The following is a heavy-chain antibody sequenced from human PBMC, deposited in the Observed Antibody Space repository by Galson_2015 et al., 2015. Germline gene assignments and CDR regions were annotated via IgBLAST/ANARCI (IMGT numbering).Heavy chain of an antibody. CDR1: GFTFSSYW. V-gene: IGHV3-7*03. J-gene: IGHJ3*02. D-gene: IGHD5-18*01. CDR2: IKQDGSEK. CDR3: ARASGRQLWSGLGAFDI. Sequence: SLRLSCAASGFTFSSYWMSWVRQAPGKGLEWVANIKQDGSEKYYVDSVKGRFTISRDNAKNSLYLQMNSLRAEDTAVYYCARASGRQLWSGLGAFDIWGQGTMVTVSS.